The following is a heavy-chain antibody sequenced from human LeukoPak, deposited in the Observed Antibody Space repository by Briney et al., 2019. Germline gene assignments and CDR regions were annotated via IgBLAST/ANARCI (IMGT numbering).Heavy chain of an antibody. CDR1: GYTFTGYY. Sequence: ASVKVSCKASGYTFTGYYMHWVRQAPGQGLEWMGWINPNSGGTNYAQKFQGRVTMTRDTSISTAYMELSRLRSDDTAVYYCARDLLFDYYYYMDVWGKGTTVTISS. V-gene: IGHV1-2*02. D-gene: IGHD5/OR15-5a*01. CDR2: INPNSGGT. J-gene: IGHJ6*03. CDR3: ARDLLFDYYYYMDV.